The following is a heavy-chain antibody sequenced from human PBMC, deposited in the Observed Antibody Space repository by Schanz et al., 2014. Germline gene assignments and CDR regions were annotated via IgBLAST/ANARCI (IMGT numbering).Heavy chain of an antibody. V-gene: IGHV3-66*01. D-gene: IGHD6-19*01. CDR2: TYSGGST. CDR3: AKDLISGWSGFDY. Sequence: VYLVESGGDLVKPGGSLRLSCAASGFTVSSNYMSWVRQAPGKGLEWVSITYSGGSTYYADSVKGRFTISRDNSKNTLYLLMNSLRAEDTAVYYCAKDLISGWSGFDYWGQGTLXTVSS. J-gene: IGHJ4*02. CDR1: GFTVSSNY.